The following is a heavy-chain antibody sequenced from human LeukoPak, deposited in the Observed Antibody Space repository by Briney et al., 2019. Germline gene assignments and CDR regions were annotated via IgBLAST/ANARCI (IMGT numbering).Heavy chain of an antibody. V-gene: IGHV7-4-1*02. CDR1: GYTFTSYA. CDR3: ARVASRTSYYYYGMDV. Sequence: ASVKASCKASGYTFTSYAMNWVRQAPGQGLEWMGWINTNTGNPTYAQGFTGRFVFSLDTSVSTAYLQISSLKAEDTAVYYCARVASRTSYYYYGMDVWGQGTTVTVSS. J-gene: IGHJ6*02. D-gene: IGHD1-7*01. CDR2: INTNTGNP.